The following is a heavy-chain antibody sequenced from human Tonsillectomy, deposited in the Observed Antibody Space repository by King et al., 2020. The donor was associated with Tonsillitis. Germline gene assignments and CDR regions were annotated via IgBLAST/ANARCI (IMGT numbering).Heavy chain of an antibody. V-gene: IGHV4-34*01. J-gene: IGHJ4*02. CDR1: GGSFSGFY. D-gene: IGHD3-10*02. Sequence: VQLQQWGAGLLKPSETLSLTCAVYGGSFSGFYWSWIRQPPGKVLEWIGEINHSGSTNYNPSLKSRVTISVDTSKNQFSLKLSSVTAADTAVYYCARVTRFGEFLIDYWGQGTLVTVSS. CDR2: INHSGST. CDR3: ARVTRFGEFLIDY.